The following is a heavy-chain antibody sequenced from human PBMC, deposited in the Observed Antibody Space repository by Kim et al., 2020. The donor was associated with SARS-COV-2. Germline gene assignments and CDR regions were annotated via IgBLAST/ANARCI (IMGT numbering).Heavy chain of an antibody. D-gene: IGHD4-17*01. V-gene: IGHV3-33*06. CDR2: IWYDGSIK. J-gene: IGHJ4*02. Sequence: GGSLRLSCAASGFIFRNYGMHWVRQAPGKGLEWVAVIWYDGSIKYYADSVKGRFTISRDNSMNTLYLQMNSLRAEDTAVYYCAKAPADGDYYYWGQGTLVTVSS. CDR1: GFIFRNYG. CDR3: AKAPADGDYYY.